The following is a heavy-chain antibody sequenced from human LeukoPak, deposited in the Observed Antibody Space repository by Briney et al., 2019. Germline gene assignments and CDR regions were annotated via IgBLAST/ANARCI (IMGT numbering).Heavy chain of an antibody. CDR1: GGSIRSSGYY. Sequence: PSETLSLTCTVSGGSIRSSGYYWGWIRQPPGKGLEWIGSIYSSGSTYYNPSLKSRVTISVDTSKSQFSLKLSSVTAADTAVYYCARAFPFDDYGDPDAFDIWGQGTMVTVSS. V-gene: IGHV4-39*07. D-gene: IGHD4-17*01. CDR3: ARAFPFDDYGDPDAFDI. J-gene: IGHJ3*02. CDR2: IYSSGST.